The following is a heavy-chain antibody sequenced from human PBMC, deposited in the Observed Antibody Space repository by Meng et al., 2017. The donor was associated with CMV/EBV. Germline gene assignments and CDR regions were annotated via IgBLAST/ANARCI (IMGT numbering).Heavy chain of an antibody. V-gene: IGHV3-33*06. CDR3: AKARGSGKYYNYFDY. D-gene: IGHD1-26*01. J-gene: IGHJ4*02. Sequence: SGFTFSSYCMHWVRQAPGKGLEWVTVIWNDGSTKYYADSVKGRFTISRDNSKNMLYLQMNSLRAEDTAVYYCAKARGSGKYYNYFDYWGQGALVTVSS. CDR2: IWNDGSTK. CDR1: GFTFSSYC.